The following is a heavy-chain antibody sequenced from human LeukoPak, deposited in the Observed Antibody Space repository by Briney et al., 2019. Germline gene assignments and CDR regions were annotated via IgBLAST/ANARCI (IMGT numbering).Heavy chain of an antibody. CDR2: IIPILGIA. CDR1: GGTFSSYT. V-gene: IGHV1-69*02. CDR3: ADEARDSSGYYHVPAEYFQH. Sequence: SVKVSCKASGGTFSSYTISWVRQAPGQGLEWMGRIIPILGIANYAQKFQGRVTITADKSTSTAYMELSSLRSEDTAVYYCADEARDSSGYYHVPAEYFQHWGQGTLVTVSS. D-gene: IGHD3-22*01. J-gene: IGHJ1*01.